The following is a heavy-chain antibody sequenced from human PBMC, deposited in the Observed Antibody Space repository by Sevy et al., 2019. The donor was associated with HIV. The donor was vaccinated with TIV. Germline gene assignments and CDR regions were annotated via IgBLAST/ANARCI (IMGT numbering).Heavy chain of an antibody. D-gene: IGHD3-16*01. V-gene: IGHV3-30*18. J-gene: IGHJ6*02. CDR2: ISFDGDNK. CDR1: GFSFSRYG. Sequence: EGSLRLSCEASGFSFSRYGMHWVRQVAGKGLEWVAVISFDGDNKYYSDSVRGRFSISRDNSENTMHLQMINRRLDDTAVYYCAKGLSSIYPYGMDVWGQGTTVTVSS. CDR3: AKGLSSIYPYGMDV.